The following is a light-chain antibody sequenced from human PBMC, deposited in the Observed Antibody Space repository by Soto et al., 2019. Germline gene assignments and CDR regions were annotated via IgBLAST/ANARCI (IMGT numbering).Light chain of an antibody. J-gene: IGLJ3*02. Sequence: SALTQPASMSGSPGQSITISCTGISSDVGGYTYVSWYQQHPGKAPKLMISDVSNRPSGVSNRFSASKSGNTASLTISGLQAEDEADYYCVSYTTTSTLVVFGGGTKLTVL. CDR2: DVS. V-gene: IGLV2-14*01. CDR3: VSYTTTSTLVV. CDR1: SSDVGGYTY.